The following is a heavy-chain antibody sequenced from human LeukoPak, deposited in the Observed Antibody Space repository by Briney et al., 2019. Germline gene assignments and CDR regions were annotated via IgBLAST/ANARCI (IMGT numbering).Heavy chain of an antibody. Sequence: SETLSLTCTVSGGSISSHYWSWIRQPPGKGLEWIGYIYYSGSTNYNPSLKSRVTISVDTSENQFSLKLSSVTAADTAVYYCARALIAAAVLDPWGQGTLVTVSS. D-gene: IGHD6-13*01. CDR3: ARALIAAAVLDP. V-gene: IGHV4-59*11. CDR1: GGSISSHY. CDR2: IYYSGST. J-gene: IGHJ5*02.